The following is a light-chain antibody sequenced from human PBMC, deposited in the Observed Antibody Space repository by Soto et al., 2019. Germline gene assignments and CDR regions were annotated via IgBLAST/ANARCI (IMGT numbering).Light chain of an antibody. CDR2: AAS. J-gene: IGKJ1*01. CDR3: QQSYTTPPT. Sequence: DIHITHSPSSLSSSLVDRVTITCRASQRISTYLNWYQQKPGKAPKLLIYAASSLQSGVPSRFSGSGSGTDFTLIITSLQPEDFATYYCQQSYTTPPTFGQGTKVDIK. CDR1: QRISTY. V-gene: IGKV1-39*01.